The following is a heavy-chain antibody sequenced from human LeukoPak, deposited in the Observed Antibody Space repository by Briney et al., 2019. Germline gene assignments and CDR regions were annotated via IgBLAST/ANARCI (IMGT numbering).Heavy chain of an antibody. CDR3: AKVGIEQWLTQGQFFDY. D-gene: IGHD6-19*01. CDR1: GFTFSTYG. CDR2: ISSNGDST. V-gene: IGHV3-23*01. J-gene: IGHJ4*02. Sequence: GGSLRLSCAASGFTFSTYGMSWVRQAPGKGLEWVSRISSNGDSTNYADSVKGRFTISRDNYKNTLYLQMNSLRAEDTAVYYCAKVGIEQWLTQGQFFDYWGQGTLVTVSS.